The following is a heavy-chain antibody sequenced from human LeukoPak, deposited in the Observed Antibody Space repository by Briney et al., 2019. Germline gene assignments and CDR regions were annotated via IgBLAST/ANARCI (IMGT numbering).Heavy chain of an antibody. CDR1: GGSISSSSYY. V-gene: IGHV4-39*07. CDR2: IYYSGST. D-gene: IGHD3-22*01. Sequence: PSETLSLTCTVSGGSISSSSYYWGWIRLPPGKGLEWIGSIYYSGSTYYNPSLKSRVTISVDMSTNQFSLKLRSVTAADTAVYYCARSSEGRYYYDSSGNSYFYYYMDVWGKGTTVTISS. CDR3: ARSSEGRYYYDSSGNSYFYYYMDV. J-gene: IGHJ6*03.